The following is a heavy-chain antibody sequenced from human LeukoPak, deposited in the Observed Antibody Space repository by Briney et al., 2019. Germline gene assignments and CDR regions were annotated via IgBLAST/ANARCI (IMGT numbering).Heavy chain of an antibody. Sequence: SVKVSCKASGVTFSSYAISWVRQAPGQGLEWMGRIIPIFGTANYAQKFQGRVTITADKSTSTAYMELSSLRSEDTAVYYCARDQGGGSYYRAPQTYYFDYWGQGTLVTVSS. D-gene: IGHD1-26*01. CDR3: ARDQGGGSYYRAPQTYYFDY. CDR1: GVTFSSYA. V-gene: IGHV1-69*06. CDR2: IIPIFGTA. J-gene: IGHJ4*02.